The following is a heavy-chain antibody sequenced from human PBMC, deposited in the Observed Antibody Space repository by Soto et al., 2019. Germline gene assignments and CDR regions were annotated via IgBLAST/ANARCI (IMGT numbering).Heavy chain of an antibody. D-gene: IGHD3-10*01. CDR1: GDTFTTYD. CDR2: INPNSGNI. CDR3: ARGRASGSYYLLDY. V-gene: IGHV1-8*01. J-gene: IGHJ4*02. Sequence: ASMKVSCKASGDTFTTYDINWVRQATGHGLEWMGWINPNSGNIGYAQRFQGRATMTRDTAIRTAYMEVSSLRSDDTAVYYCARGRASGSYYLLDYWGQGNLVTLSS.